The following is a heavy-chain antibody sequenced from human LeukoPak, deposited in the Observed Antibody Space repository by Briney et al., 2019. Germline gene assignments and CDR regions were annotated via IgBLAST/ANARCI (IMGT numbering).Heavy chain of an antibody. CDR2: IKQDGSEK. V-gene: IGHV3-7*01. CDR3: ARSYSYGLYYFDY. CDR1: GFTFSSYW. Sequence: GGSLRLSCAASGFTFSSYWMSWVRQAPGKGLEWVANIKQDGSEKYYVDSVKGRSTISRDNAKNSLYLQMNSLRAEDTAVYYCARSYSYGLYYFDYWGQGTLVTVSS. J-gene: IGHJ4*02. D-gene: IGHD5-18*01.